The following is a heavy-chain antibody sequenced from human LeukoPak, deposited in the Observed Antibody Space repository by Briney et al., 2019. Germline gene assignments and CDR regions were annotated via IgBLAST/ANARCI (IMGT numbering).Heavy chain of an antibody. CDR1: GFTFSNYA. J-gene: IGHJ4*02. D-gene: IGHD3-10*01. V-gene: IGHV3-30*04. Sequence: GGSLRLSCAASGFTFSNYAMHWVRQAPGKGLEWVAVISYDGSKKDYADSEKGRFTISRDNSKNTLYLQMNSLRAEDTAVYYCARALWFGETFPAYWGQGTLVTVSS. CDR2: ISYDGSKK. CDR3: ARALWFGETFPAY.